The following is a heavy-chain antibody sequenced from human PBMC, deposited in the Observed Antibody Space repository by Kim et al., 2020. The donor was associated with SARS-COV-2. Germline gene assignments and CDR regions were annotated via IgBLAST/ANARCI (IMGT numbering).Heavy chain of an antibody. V-gene: IGHV3-7*03. D-gene: IGHD5-18*01. Sequence: DSVKGRFTISRDNAKNSLYLQMNSLRAEDTAVYYCARAGGPWYSYGPFDYWGQGTLVTVSS. J-gene: IGHJ4*02. CDR3: ARAGGPWYSYGPFDY.